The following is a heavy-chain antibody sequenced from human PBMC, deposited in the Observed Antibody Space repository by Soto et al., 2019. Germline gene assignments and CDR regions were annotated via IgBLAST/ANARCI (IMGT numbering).Heavy chain of an antibody. V-gene: IGHV1-46*01. Sequence: GASVKGSCKASGYTFTSYYMHWVRQAPGQGLEWMGIINPSGGSTSYAQKFQGRVTMTRDTSTSTVYMELSSLRSEDTAVYYCARDRRIQLWLPPYYYGMDVWGQGTTVTVSS. CDR3: ARDRRIQLWLPPYYYGMDV. CDR2: INPSGGST. CDR1: GYTFTSYY. J-gene: IGHJ6*02. D-gene: IGHD5-18*01.